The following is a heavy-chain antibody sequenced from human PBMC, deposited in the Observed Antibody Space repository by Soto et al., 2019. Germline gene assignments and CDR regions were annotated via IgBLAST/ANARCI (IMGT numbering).Heavy chain of an antibody. CDR2: IYYSGST. Sequence: QVQLQESGPGLVKPSQTLSLTCTVSGGSISSGGYYWSWIRQHPGKGLEWIGYIYYSGSTYYNPSLKSRVTIXXDXSXXQFSLKLSSVTAADTAVYYCARMWYGDVGDDAFDIWGQGTMVTVSS. CDR1: GGSISSGGYY. J-gene: IGHJ3*02. V-gene: IGHV4-31*03. D-gene: IGHD4-17*01. CDR3: ARMWYGDVGDDAFDI.